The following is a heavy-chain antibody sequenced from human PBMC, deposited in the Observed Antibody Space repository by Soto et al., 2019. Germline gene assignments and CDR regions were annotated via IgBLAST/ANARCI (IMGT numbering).Heavy chain of an antibody. CDR1: GFAFGSEW. Sequence: EVKLVESGGALVQPGGSLRLSCAASGFAFGSEWMHWVRQAPGKGLVWVSRIDPYETGISYADSVKGRFTISRDNARNTLYLQLNSLRAEYTAVYYCTSTTFGARDSWRQGTLVTVSS. CDR2: IDPYETGI. J-gene: IGHJ4*02. D-gene: IGHD3-16*01. CDR3: TSTTFGARDS. V-gene: IGHV3-74*01.